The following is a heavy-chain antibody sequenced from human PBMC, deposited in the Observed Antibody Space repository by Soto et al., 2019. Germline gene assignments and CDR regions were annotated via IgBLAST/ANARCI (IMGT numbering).Heavy chain of an antibody. CDR3: ATPIVDFY. Sequence: QVQLVQSGAEVKKPGASVKVSCKASGYTFTSYAIHWVRQAPGQRLEWMGWINAGNGNTKYSQKFQGRVIITRDTSAGTAYMQLRSLRSEDTAVYYRATPIVDFYWGQGTLVTVSS. D-gene: IGHD1-26*01. CDR1: GYTFTSYA. J-gene: IGHJ4*02. V-gene: IGHV1-3*01. CDR2: INAGNGNT.